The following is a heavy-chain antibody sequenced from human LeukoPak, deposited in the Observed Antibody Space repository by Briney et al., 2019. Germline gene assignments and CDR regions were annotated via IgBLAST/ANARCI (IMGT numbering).Heavy chain of an antibody. J-gene: IGHJ5*02. V-gene: IGHV1-69*06. CDR1: GGTFSSYA. D-gene: IGHD3-22*01. Sequence: ASVKVSCKASGGTFSSYAISWVRQAPGQGLEWMGGTIPIFGTANYAQKFQGRVTMTEDTSTDTAYMELSSLRSEDTAVYYCASSSTSNYYDSSVPTAWGQGTLVTVSS. CDR3: ASSSTSNYYDSSVPTA. CDR2: TIPIFGTA.